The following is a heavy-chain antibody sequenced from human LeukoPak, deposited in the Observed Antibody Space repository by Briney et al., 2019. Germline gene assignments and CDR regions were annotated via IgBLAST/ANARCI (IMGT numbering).Heavy chain of an antibody. V-gene: IGHV1-24*01. Sequence: ASVKVSCKVSGYTLTELSMHWVRQAPGKGLEWMGGFDPEDGETIYAQKFQGRVTMTEDTSTDTAYMELSSLRSEDTAVYYCATVVVGATDTDYWGQGTLVTVSS. J-gene: IGHJ4*02. CDR2: FDPEDGET. D-gene: IGHD1-26*01. CDR3: ATVVVGATDTDY. CDR1: GYTLTELS.